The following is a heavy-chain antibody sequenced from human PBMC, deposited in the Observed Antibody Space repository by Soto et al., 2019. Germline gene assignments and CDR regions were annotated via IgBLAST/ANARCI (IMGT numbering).Heavy chain of an antibody. V-gene: IGHV4-4*02. J-gene: IGHJ4*02. CDR2: ISHSGTT. CDR3: ARHVAVPRTRGFDY. Sequence: QVQLQESGPGLVKPSGTLSLTCAVAGGSISDNWWSWVRQAPGQGLEWIGEISHSGTTYNNPYHKSRAIILEDKSASQISLTLSSGTAADTAVYYCARHVAVPRTRGFDYWGQGALVAVSS. CDR1: GGSISDNW. D-gene: IGHD2-15*01.